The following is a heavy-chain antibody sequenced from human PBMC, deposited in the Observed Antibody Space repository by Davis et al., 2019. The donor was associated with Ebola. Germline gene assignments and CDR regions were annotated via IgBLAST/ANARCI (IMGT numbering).Heavy chain of an antibody. CDR1: GFRFDDFA. V-gene: IGHV3-9*01. D-gene: IGHD3-22*01. CDR2: INWNSGGT. CDR3: ARDIGDYYKILDY. J-gene: IGHJ4*02. Sequence: SLRLSCAASGFRFDDFAMHWVRQAPGKGLEWVSRINWNSGGTVYADSVKGRFTISRDNAKSSLYLQMNSLRAEDTAVYYCARDIGDYYKILDYWGQGTLVTVSS.